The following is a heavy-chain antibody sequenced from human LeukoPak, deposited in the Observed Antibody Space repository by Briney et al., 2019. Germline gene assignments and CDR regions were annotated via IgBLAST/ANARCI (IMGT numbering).Heavy chain of an antibody. Sequence: PVGSLRLSCAASGFTFSGYSMNWVRQAPGKGLEWVSSISRGSSRYIYYADSVKGRFTISRDNAKNSLYLQMNSLRAEDTAVYYCVRHRDSSGDAFDIWGQGTMVTVSS. CDR2: ISRGSSRYI. CDR3: VRHRDSSGDAFDI. D-gene: IGHD3-22*01. CDR1: GFTFSGYS. J-gene: IGHJ3*02. V-gene: IGHV3-21*01.